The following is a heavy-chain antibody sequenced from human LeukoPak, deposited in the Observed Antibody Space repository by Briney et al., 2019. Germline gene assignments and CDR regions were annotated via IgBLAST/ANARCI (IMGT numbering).Heavy chain of an antibody. Sequence: PGGSLRLSCAASGFTFSSYAVSWVRHAPGKGLEWVSAISGSGGSTYYADSVKGRFTISRDNSKNTLYLQMNSLRAEDTAVYYCAKEINRGSSPFDYWGQGTLVTVSS. J-gene: IGHJ4*02. D-gene: IGHD6-6*01. CDR1: GFTFSSYA. CDR3: AKEINRGSSPFDY. V-gene: IGHV3-23*01. CDR2: ISGSGGST.